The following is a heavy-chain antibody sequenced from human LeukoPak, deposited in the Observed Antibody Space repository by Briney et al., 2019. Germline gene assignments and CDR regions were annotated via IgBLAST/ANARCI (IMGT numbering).Heavy chain of an antibody. CDR3: ARHSHSDYGDYFDY. Sequence: SETLSLTCTVPGGSISSSSYYWGWIRQPPGKGLEWIGSIYYSGSTYYNPSLKSRVTISVDTSKNQFSLKLSSVTAADTAVYYCARHSHSDYGDYFDYWGQGTLVAVSS. J-gene: IGHJ4*02. CDR2: IYYSGST. CDR1: GGSISSSSYY. D-gene: IGHD4-17*01. V-gene: IGHV4-39*01.